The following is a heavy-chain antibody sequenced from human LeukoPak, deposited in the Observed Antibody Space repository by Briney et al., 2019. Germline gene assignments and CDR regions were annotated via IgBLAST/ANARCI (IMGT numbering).Heavy chain of an antibody. CDR2: IKQDGSEK. CDR3: AKNRGAGSHYYYHMNV. CDR1: GFTFSSYW. Sequence: GGSLRLSCAASGFTFSSYWMSWVRQAPGKGLEWVANIKQDGSEKYYVDSVKGRFTISRDNAKNSLYLQMNSLRVEDTAVYYCAKNRGAGSHYYYHMNVWGKGTTVTVSS. V-gene: IGHV3-7*03. J-gene: IGHJ6*03. D-gene: IGHD1-26*01.